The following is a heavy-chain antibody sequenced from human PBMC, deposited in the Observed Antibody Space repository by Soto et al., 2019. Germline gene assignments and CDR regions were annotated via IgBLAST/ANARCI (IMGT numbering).Heavy chain of an antibody. D-gene: IGHD2-2*01. CDR3: ASSHQLLDGGEDTGFGY. Sequence: GGSLRLSCAASGFTFSDYYMSWIRQAPGKGLEWVSYISSSGSTIYYADSVKGRFTISRDNAKNSLYLQMNSLRAEDTAVYYCASSHQLLDGGEDTGFGYWGQGTLVTVSS. CDR1: GFTFSDYY. V-gene: IGHV3-11*01. J-gene: IGHJ4*02. CDR2: ISSSGSTI.